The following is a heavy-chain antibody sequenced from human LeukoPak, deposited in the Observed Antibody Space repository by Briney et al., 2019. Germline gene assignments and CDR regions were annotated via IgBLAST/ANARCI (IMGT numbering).Heavy chain of an antibody. CDR2: INPNSGGT. CDR1: GYTFTGYY. D-gene: IGHD1-26*01. Sequence: ASVKVSCKASGYTFTGYYMHWVRQAPGQGLEWMGWINPNSGGTNYAQKFQGRVTMTRDTSISTAYMELSRLRSDDTAVYYCARDRSGSYPDYYYYMDVWGKGTTVTVSS. V-gene: IGHV1-2*02. J-gene: IGHJ6*03. CDR3: ARDRSGSYPDYYYYMDV.